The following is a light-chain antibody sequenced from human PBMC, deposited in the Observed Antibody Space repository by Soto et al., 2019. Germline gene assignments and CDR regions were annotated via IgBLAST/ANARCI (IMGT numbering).Light chain of an antibody. CDR3: SSYTTSNTRQIV. J-gene: IGLJ1*01. V-gene: IGLV2-14*03. CDR2: DVT. CDR1: SSDVGGYNY. Sequence: QSALTQPASVSGSPGQSIIISCTGTSSDVGGYNYVSWYQHHPGKAPKLIIYDVTNRPSGVSNPFSGSKSGNTASLTISGLQPEDEADYYCSSYTTSNTRQIVFGTGT.